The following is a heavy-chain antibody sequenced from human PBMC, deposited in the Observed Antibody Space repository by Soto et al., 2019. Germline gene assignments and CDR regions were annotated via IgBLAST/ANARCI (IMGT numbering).Heavy chain of an antibody. CDR3: AKIGNCSGGSCLHAYYFDY. Sequence: GGSLRLSCAASGFTFSSYAMSRVRQAPGKGLEWVSAISGSGGSTYYADSVKGRFTISRDNSKNTLYLQMNSLRAEDTAVYYCAKIGNCSGGSCLHAYYFDYWGQGTLVTVSS. D-gene: IGHD2-15*01. CDR1: GFTFSSYA. CDR2: ISGSGGST. J-gene: IGHJ4*02. V-gene: IGHV3-23*01.